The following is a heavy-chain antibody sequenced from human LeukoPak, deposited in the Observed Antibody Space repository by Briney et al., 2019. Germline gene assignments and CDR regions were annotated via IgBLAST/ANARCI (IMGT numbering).Heavy chain of an antibody. D-gene: IGHD6-19*01. J-gene: IGHJ4*02. CDR3: ARELRYSSGWYDY. CDR1: GYTFTNYD. V-gene: IGHV1-8*01. CDR2: MNPKDDTT. Sequence: ASVKVSCKASGYTFTNYDVYWVRQAAGQGLEWLGWMNPKDDTTGYAQKFRGRVTMTRDTSVNTAYMELSSLRSEDTAVYYCARELRYSSGWYDYWGQGTLVTVSS.